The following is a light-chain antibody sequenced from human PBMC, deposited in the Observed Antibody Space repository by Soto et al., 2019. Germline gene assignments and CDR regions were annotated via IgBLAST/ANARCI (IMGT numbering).Light chain of an antibody. V-gene: IGKV3-11*01. Sequence: EIVLTQSPATLSLSPGERATLSCRASQSVRSYLAWYQQKPGQAPRLLIHDASNRVTGIPARFSGSGSGTDFTLTISSLEPQDLAVYYCQQRSHWPPQYTFGQGTKLEIK. CDR3: QQRSHWPPQYT. CDR1: QSVRSY. CDR2: DAS. J-gene: IGKJ2*01.